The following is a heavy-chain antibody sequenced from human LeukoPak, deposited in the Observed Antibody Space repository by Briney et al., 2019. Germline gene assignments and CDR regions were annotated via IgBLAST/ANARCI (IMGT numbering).Heavy chain of an antibody. D-gene: IGHD3-3*01. CDR1: GYTFTSYY. Sequence: ASVKVSCKASGYTFTSYYMHWVRQAPGQGLEWMGIINSSGGSTSYAQKFQGRVTMTRDTSTSTVYMELSSLRSEDTAVYYCAREFTIFGVADAFDIWGQGTMVTVSS. CDR2: INSSGGST. CDR3: AREFTIFGVADAFDI. V-gene: IGHV1-46*01. J-gene: IGHJ3*02.